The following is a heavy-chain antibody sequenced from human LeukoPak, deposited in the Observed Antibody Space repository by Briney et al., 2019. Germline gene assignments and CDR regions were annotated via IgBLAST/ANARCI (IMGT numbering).Heavy chain of an antibody. J-gene: IGHJ6*03. Sequence: SETLSLTCTVSGGSISSYYWSWIRQPAGKGLEWIGRIYTSGSTNYNPSLKSRVTMSVDTSKNQFSLKLSSVTAADTAVYYCARDHGGSYPYYYYMDVWGKGTTVTVSS. CDR1: GGSISSYY. CDR2: IYTSGST. V-gene: IGHV4-4*07. D-gene: IGHD1-26*01. CDR3: ARDHGGSYPYYYYMDV.